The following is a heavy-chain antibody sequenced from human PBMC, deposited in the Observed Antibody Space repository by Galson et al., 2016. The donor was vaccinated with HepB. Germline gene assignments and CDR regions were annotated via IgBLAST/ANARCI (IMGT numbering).Heavy chain of an antibody. J-gene: IGHJ4*02. CDR2: IHSSGTS. CDR1: GDSLSNVGRH. V-gene: IGHV4-39*01. D-gene: IGHD6-25*01. Sequence: SETLSLTCTVSGDSLSNVGRHWGWFRQSPGMGLEYIGSIHSSGTSYYNPSLTRRVTVSADTSRNQFFLSLTSVTAADTAIYYCVRLGTAAAVANRRGSPYWSQGTRVTVSS. CDR3: VRLGTAAAVANRRGSPY.